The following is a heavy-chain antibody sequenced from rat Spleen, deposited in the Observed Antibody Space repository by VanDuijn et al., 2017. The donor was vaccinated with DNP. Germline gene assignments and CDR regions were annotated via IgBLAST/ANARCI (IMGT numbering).Heavy chain of an antibody. D-gene: IGHD5-1*01. CDR2: IWSNGAT. CDR1: GFSLTKYH. V-gene: IGHV2-32*01. CDR3: TRDGTWYFDF. J-gene: IGHJ1*01. Sequence: QVQLKESGPGLVQPSQTLSLTCTVSGFSLTKYHIHWIRQPPGKGLEWVGVIWSNGATSYTSTLQSRLSISRDTSKNQVFLKMNSLQTDDTGTYYCTRDGTWYFDFWGPGTMVTVSS.